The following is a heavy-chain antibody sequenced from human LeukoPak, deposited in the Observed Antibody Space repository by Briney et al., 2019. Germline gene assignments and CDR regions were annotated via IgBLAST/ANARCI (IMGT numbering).Heavy chain of an antibody. J-gene: IGHJ1*01. Sequence: ASVKVSCKASGYTFTGYYMHWVRQAPGQGLEWMGWINPNSGGTNYAQKFQGRVTMTRDTSISTAYMELSRLRSDDTAVYYCARVRGLDCSSTSRYSAEFFQHWGQGTLVTVSS. CDR2: INPNSGGT. CDR3: ARVRGLDCSSTSRYSAEFFQH. V-gene: IGHV1-2*02. D-gene: IGHD2-2*01. CDR1: GYTFTGYY.